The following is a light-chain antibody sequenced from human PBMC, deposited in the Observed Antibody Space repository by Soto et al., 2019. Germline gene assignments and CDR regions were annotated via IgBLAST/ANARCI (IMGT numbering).Light chain of an antibody. CDR3: QQYNNWPRT. V-gene: IGKV3-15*01. CDR2: GAS. Sequence: EMVMTQSPDTLSVSPGERATLSCRASQSVTNNLAWYQQKPGQAPRLLIYGASTRTIAIPARFSGSGSGTDFTLTISSLQSEDFAVYYCQQYNNWPRTFGQGTKVDI. CDR1: QSVTNN. J-gene: IGKJ1*01.